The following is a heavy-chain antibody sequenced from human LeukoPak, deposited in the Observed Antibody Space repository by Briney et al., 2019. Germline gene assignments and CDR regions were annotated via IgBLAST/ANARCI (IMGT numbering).Heavy chain of an antibody. Sequence: PSETLSLTCTVSGGSISSYYWSWIRQPPGKGLEWIGYIYYSGSTNYNPSLKSRVTISVDTSKNQFSLKLSSVTAADTAVYYCARAVHRDGSGSSSYYYYYMDVWGKGTTVTVSS. CDR3: ARAVHRDGSGSSSYYYYYMDV. CDR1: GGSISSYY. V-gene: IGHV4-59*08. D-gene: IGHD3-10*01. CDR2: IYYSGST. J-gene: IGHJ6*03.